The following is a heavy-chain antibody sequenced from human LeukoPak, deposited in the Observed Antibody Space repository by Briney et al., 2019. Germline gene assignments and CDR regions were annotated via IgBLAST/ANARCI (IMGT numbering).Heavy chain of an antibody. D-gene: IGHD3-3*01. CDR3: AKSRGSYYDFWSCYYF. V-gene: IGHV3-23*01. CDR2: ISGIGDST. J-gene: IGHJ4*02. Sequence: GGSLRLSCAASGFTFSSYAMCWVRQAPGKGLGWVSGISGIGDSTYYADSVKGRFTISRDNSKNTLYLQMNSLRAEDTAVYYCAKSRGSYYDFWSCYYFWGQGTLVTVSS. CDR1: GFTFSSYA.